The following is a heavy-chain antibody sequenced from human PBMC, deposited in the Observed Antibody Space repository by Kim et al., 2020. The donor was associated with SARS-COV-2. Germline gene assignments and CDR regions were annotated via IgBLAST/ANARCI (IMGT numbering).Heavy chain of an antibody. CDR3: ARDITGSWSVDY. V-gene: IGHV3-30*04. J-gene: IGHJ4*02. Sequence: GGSLRLSCAASGFTFSRHAMHWVRQAPGKGLEWVAIVLSDGGSKYYADSVKGRFTISRDNSKNTLYLQLNSLRNDDTAVYYCARDITGSWSVDYWGRGT. CDR2: VLSDGGSK. D-gene: IGHD1-26*01. CDR1: GFTFSRHA.